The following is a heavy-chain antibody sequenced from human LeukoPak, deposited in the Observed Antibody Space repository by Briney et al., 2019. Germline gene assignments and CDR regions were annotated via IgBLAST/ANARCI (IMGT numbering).Heavy chain of an antibody. CDR1: GGSISSSSYY. V-gene: IGHV4-39*07. D-gene: IGHD6-13*01. CDR3: AREVTESSWSPQNWFDP. J-gene: IGHJ5*02. Sequence: SETLSLTCTVSGGSISSSSYYWGWIRQPPGKGLEWIGSIYYSGSTYYNLSLKSRVTISVDTSKNQFSLKLSSVTAADTAVYYCAREVTESSWSPQNWFDPWGQGTLVTVSS. CDR2: IYYSGST.